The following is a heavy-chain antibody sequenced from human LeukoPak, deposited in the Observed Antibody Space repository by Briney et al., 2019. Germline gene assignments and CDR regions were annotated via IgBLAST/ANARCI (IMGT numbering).Heavy chain of an antibody. Sequence: GGSLRLSCAASGFTFSSYAMHWVRQAPGKGLEWLAVISYDGSNKYYADSVKGRFTISRDNSKNTLYLQMNSLRAEDTAVYYCARALRSITIFGVATPSNYWGQGTLVTVSS. CDR1: GFTFSSYA. D-gene: IGHD3-3*01. CDR2: ISYDGSNK. V-gene: IGHV3-30-3*01. J-gene: IGHJ4*02. CDR3: ARALRSITIFGVATPSNY.